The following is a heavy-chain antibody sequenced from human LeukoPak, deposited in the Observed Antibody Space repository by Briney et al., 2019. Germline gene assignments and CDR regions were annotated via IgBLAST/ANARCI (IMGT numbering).Heavy chain of an antibody. D-gene: IGHD3-10*01. CDR3: ARDGMVRGVIIWDAFDI. J-gene: IGHJ3*02. V-gene: IGHV3-48*02. CDR2: ISSSSSTI. Sequence: GGSLRPSCAASGFTFSSYSMNWVRQAPGKGLEWVSYISSSSSTIYYADSVKGRFTISRDNAKNSLYLQMNSLRDEDTAVYYCARDGMVRGVIIWDAFDIWGQGTMVTVSS. CDR1: GFTFSSYS.